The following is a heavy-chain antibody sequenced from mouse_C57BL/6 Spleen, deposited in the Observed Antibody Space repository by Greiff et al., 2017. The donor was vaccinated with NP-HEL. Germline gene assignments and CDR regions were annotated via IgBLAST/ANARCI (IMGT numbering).Heavy chain of an antibody. V-gene: IGHV1-80*01. CDR1: GYAFSSYW. D-gene: IGHD2-5*01. CDR3: AREEDYSNGYFDV. Sequence: VQLHQSGAELVKPGASVKISCKASGYAFSSYWMNWVKQRPGKGLEWIGQIYPGDGDTNYNGKFKGKATLTADKSSSTAYMQLSSLTSEDSAVYFCAREEDYSNGYFDVWGTGTTVTVSS. CDR2: IYPGDGDT. J-gene: IGHJ1*03.